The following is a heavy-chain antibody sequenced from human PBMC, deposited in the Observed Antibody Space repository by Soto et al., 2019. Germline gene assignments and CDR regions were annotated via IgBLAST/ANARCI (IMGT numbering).Heavy chain of an antibody. CDR2: IYYSGST. D-gene: IGHD3-22*01. V-gene: IGHV4-30-4*01. CDR1: GGSISSGDYY. J-gene: IGHJ4*02. CDR3: ARGSIRYYYDSSGYYYLPFDY. Sequence: SETLSLTCTVSGGSISSGDYYWSWIRQPPGKGLEWIGYIYYSGSTYYNPSLKSRVTISVDTSKNQFSLKLSSVTAADTAVYYCARGSIRYYYDSSGYYYLPFDYWGQGTLVTVSS.